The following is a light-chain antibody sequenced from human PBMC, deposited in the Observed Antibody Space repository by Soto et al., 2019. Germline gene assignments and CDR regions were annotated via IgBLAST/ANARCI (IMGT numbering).Light chain of an antibody. CDR1: QSVSSY. J-gene: IGKJ4*01. CDR3: QQRSNWPLT. V-gene: IGKV3-11*01. CDR2: DAS. Sequence: EIVLTQSPATLSLSPGERATLSCRASQSVSSYLAWYQQTPGQAPRLLIYDASNRATGIQARFSGSGSGTDFTLPISSLVPEDFAVYYCQQRSNWPLTFGGGTKVEIK.